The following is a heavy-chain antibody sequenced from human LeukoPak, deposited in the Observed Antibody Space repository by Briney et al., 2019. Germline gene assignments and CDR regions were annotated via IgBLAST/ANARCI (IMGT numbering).Heavy chain of an antibody. D-gene: IGHD3-9*01. Sequence: SETLSLTCAVYGGSFSGYYWSWIRQPPGKGLEWIGEINHSGSTNYNPSLKSRVTISVDTSKNQFSLTLSSVTAADTAVYYCARLRYFDWLARGYFDYWGQGTLVTVSS. CDR2: INHSGST. V-gene: IGHV4-34*01. CDR3: ARLRYFDWLARGYFDY. J-gene: IGHJ4*02. CDR1: GGSFSGYY.